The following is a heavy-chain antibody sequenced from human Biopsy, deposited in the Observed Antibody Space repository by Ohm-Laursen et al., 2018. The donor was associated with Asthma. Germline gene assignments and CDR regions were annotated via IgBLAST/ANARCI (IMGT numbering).Heavy chain of an antibody. CDR1: GRSFSSNY. D-gene: IGHD1-26*01. J-gene: IGHJ6*02. Sequence: PGTLSLTCAFYGRSFSSNYWSWIRQPPGKGLEWLGDPHQRGYTNQHPSLSGRLTLSVDTSKNQFSLRLASVTAADTAVFYFARGSSSRLSQWELLVSGGKRAHSYYGMDVWGQGTTVTVSS. V-gene: IGHV4-34*01. CDR3: ARGSSSRLSQWELLVSGGKRAHSYYGMDV. CDR2: PHQRGYT.